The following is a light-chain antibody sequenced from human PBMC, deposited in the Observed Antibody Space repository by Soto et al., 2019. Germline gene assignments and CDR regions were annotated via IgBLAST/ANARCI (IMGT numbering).Light chain of an antibody. J-gene: IGKJ1*01. V-gene: IGKV3-15*01. CDR1: QIISGK. Sequence: EIGMTQSPSTLSMSPGERAILSCRASQIISGKLAWYQQKPGQPPTLLIFGASTRATGIPARFSGSGSGTEFTLTISSLQSADFAVYYCQQYNNWPRTFGQGTKVAIK. CDR3: QQYNNWPRT. CDR2: GAS.